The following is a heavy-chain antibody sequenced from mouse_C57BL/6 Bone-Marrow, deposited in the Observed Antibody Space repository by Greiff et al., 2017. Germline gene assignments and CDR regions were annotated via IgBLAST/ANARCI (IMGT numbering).Heavy chain of an antibody. Sequence: EVQLQQSGPELVKPGASVKMSCKASGYTFTVYTMHWVKQSHGKSLEWIGYINPNNGGTSYNQKFKGKATLTVNKSSSTAYMELRSLTSEDSAVYYGARGQGAMDYWGQGTSVTVSS. CDR1: GYTFTVYT. CDR3: ARGQGAMDY. J-gene: IGHJ4*01. D-gene: IGHD3-2*02. V-gene: IGHV1-22*01. CDR2: INPNNGGT.